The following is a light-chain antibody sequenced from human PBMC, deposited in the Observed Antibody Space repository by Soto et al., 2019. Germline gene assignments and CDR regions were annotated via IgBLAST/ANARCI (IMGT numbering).Light chain of an antibody. CDR3: CSYADSYPPYV. J-gene: IGLJ1*01. CDR2: DVS. CDR1: SSDVGGYNY. Sequence: QSVLTQPRSVSGSPGQSVTISCTGTSSDVGGYNYVSWYQQHPGKAPKLMIYDVSKRPSGVPDRFPGSKSGNTASLTISGLQAEEEADYYCCSYADSYPPYVFGTGTKVTVL. V-gene: IGLV2-11*01.